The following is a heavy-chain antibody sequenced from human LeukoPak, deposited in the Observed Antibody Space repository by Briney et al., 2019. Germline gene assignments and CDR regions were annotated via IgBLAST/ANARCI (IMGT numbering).Heavy chain of an antibody. CDR2: IWYDGSNK. Sequence: PGRSLRLSCAASGFTFSSYGMHWVRQAPGKGLEWVAVIWYDGSNKYYADSVKGRLTISRDNSKNTLYLQMNSLRAEDTAVYYCARDGWYYDSSGYYRQGLFDYWGQGTLVTVSS. CDR3: ARDGWYYDSSGYYRQGLFDY. CDR1: GFTFSSYG. D-gene: IGHD3-22*01. J-gene: IGHJ4*02. V-gene: IGHV3-33*01.